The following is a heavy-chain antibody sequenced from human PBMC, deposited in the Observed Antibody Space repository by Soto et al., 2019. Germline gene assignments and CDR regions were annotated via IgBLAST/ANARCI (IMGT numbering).Heavy chain of an antibody. D-gene: IGHD6-13*01. V-gene: IGHV1-2*02. J-gene: IGHJ4*02. Sequence: ASVKVSCKASGYTFTGYYMHWVRQAPGQGLEWMGWINPNSGGTNYAQKFQGRVTMTRDTSISTAYMELSRLRSDDTAVYYCARDEGLAAAGTEYYFDYWGQGTLVTVSS. CDR2: INPNSGGT. CDR3: ARDEGLAAAGTEYYFDY. CDR1: GYTFTGYY.